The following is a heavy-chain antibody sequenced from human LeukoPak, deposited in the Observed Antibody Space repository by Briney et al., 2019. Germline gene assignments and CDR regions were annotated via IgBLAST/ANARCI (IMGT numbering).Heavy chain of an antibody. J-gene: IGHJ4*02. CDR1: GFTFSSYW. D-gene: IGHD3-22*01. CDR2: IKEDGSEK. V-gene: IGHV3-7*01. CDR3: ARSRSGYYEDY. Sequence: GGSLRLSCAASGFTFSSYWMSWVRQAPGKGLEWVANIKEDGSEKYYVDSVKGRFTISRDNAKNSLSLQVNSLRAEDTAVYYCARSRSGYYEDYWGQGTLVTVSS.